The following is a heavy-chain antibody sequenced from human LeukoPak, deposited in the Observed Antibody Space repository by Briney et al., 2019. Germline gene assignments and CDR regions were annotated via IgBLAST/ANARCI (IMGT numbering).Heavy chain of an antibody. CDR3: ARGCGSGSYVHYFDY. J-gene: IGHJ4*02. CDR2: IYYSGST. Sequence: PSETLSLTCTVSGGSISSGGYYWSWIRQHPGKGLEWIGYIYYSGSTYYNPSLKSRVTISVDTSKNQFSLKLSSVTAADTAVYYCARGCGSGSYVHYFDYWGQGTLVTVSS. CDR1: GGSISSGGYY. V-gene: IGHV4-31*03. D-gene: IGHD3-10*01.